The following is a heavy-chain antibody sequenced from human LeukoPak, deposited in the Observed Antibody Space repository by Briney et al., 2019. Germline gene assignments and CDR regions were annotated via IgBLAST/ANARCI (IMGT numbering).Heavy chain of an antibody. CDR3: ARVPYDILTGNTEIFDY. CDR1: GFTFSDYY. Sequence: GSLRLSCAASGFTFSDYYMSWIRQAPGKGLEWVSYISSSGSTIYYADSVKGRFTISRDNAKNSLYLQMNSLRAEDTAVYYCARVPYDILTGNTEIFDYWGQGTLVTVSS. CDR2: ISSSGSTI. D-gene: IGHD3-9*01. V-gene: IGHV3-11*04. J-gene: IGHJ4*02.